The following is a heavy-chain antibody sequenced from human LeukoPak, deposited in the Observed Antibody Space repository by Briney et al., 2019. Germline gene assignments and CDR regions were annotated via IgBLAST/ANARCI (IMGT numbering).Heavy chain of an antibody. J-gene: IGHJ4*02. CDR2: VTDSGDKV. Sequence: PGGSLRLSCAASGFTFSSYAMTWVRQAPGKGLERVSAVTDSGDKVFYADSVKGRSTISRDNSKNTLYLQMSSLRVEDTAVYYCVKGSGSSGYYPLNYWGQGTLVTVSS. V-gene: IGHV3-23*01. CDR3: VKGSGSSGYYPLNY. D-gene: IGHD3-22*01. CDR1: GFTFSSYA.